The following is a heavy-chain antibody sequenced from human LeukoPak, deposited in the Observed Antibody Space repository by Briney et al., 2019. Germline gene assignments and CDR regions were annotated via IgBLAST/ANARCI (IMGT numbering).Heavy chain of an antibody. Sequence: ASVKVSCKASGYTFTSYGISWVRQAPGRGLEWMGWISAYNGNTNYAQKLQGRVTMTTDTSTSTAYMELRSLRSDDTAVYYCARTGPHYYDSSGFFPWGQGTLVTVSS. J-gene: IGHJ5*02. CDR1: GYTFTSYG. D-gene: IGHD3-22*01. CDR2: ISAYNGNT. V-gene: IGHV1-18*01. CDR3: ARTGPHYYDSSGFFP.